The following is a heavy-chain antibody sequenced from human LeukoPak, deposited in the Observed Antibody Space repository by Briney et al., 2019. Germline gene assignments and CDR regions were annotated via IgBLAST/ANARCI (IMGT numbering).Heavy chain of an antibody. J-gene: IGHJ4*02. CDR2: ISGSGGST. V-gene: IGHV3-23*01. Sequence: GGTLRLSCAASGFTFSSYGMSWVRQAPGKGLEWVSAISGSGGSTYYADSVKGRFTISRDNSKNTLYLQMNSLRAEDTAVYYCAKSGSVYGDYVADYWGQGTLVTVSS. D-gene: IGHD4-17*01. CDR1: GFTFSSYG. CDR3: AKSGSVYGDYVADY.